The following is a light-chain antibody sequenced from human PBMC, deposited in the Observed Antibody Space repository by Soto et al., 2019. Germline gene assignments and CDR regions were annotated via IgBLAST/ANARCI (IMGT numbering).Light chain of an antibody. CDR2: STS. V-gene: IGLV7-43*01. J-gene: IGLJ2*01. CDR1: TGAVTSGYY. Sequence: QAVVTQEPSLTVSPGGTVTLTCASSTGAVTSGYYPNWFQQRPGQAPRALIYSTSSKYSWTPARFSGFLLGGKAALTLSDVQAEDEADYYCLLYYYGVVVFGGGTKLTVL. CDR3: LLYYYGVVV.